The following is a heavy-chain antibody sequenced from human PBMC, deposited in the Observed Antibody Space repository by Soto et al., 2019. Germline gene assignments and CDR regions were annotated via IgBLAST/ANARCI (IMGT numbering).Heavy chain of an antibody. CDR1: GGSISGHY. CDR2: IYYSGST. CDR3: VRDLNYVFDY. Sequence: QVQLQESGPGLVKPSETLSLTCTVSGGSISGHYWSWIRQPPGKGLEWIGYIYYSGSTNYNPSLKSRLTISVDTSKNQCSLKLRSVTAADTAVYYCVRDLNYVFDYWGQGSLVTVSS. J-gene: IGHJ4*02. D-gene: IGHD3-16*01. V-gene: IGHV4-59*11.